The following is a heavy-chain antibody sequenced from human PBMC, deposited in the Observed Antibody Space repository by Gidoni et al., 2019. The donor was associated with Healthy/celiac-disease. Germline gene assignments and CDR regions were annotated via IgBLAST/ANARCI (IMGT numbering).Heavy chain of an antibody. CDR2: ILYDGINK. D-gene: IGHD3-10*01. CDR1: GVPFRSYG. V-gene: IGHV3-33*01. J-gene: IGHJ4*02. CDR3: ARDRGSFDY. Sequence: QLVELGGGVVQRGRSRRPSGAASGVPFRSYGMHWVRQAPGKGLEWVAVILYDGINKCYADSVKGLFTLSRDNSKNTLYLQMNGLRAGDTAVYYCARDRGSFDYLGQGTLVTVSS.